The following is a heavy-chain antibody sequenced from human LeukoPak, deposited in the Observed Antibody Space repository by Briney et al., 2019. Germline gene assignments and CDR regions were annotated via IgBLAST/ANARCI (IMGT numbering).Heavy chain of an antibody. CDR1: GYTFTSYG. V-gene: IGHV1-18*01. D-gene: IGHD5-24*01. Sequence: ASVKVSCKASGYTFTSYGISWVRQAPGQGLEWMGWISAYNGNTNYAQKLQGRVTMTTDTSTSTAYMELRSLRSDDTAVYYCAKSRYGYNLPPSDAFDIWGQGTMVTVSS. CDR2: ISAYNGNT. J-gene: IGHJ3*02. CDR3: AKSRYGYNLPPSDAFDI.